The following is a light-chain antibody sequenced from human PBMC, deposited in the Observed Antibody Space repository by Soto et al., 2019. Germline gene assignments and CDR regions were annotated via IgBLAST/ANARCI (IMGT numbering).Light chain of an antibody. CDR3: CSYAGSNTYV. J-gene: IGLJ1*01. CDR2: EVS. CDR1: SSDVGGYNY. V-gene: IGLV2-11*01. Sequence: QSALTQPPSVSGSPGQSVTISCTGTSSDVGGYNYVSWYQQHPGKAPKLMIYEVSKRPSGVPDRFSGSKSGNTASLTISGLQAEDEADYYCCSYAGSNTYVFGSGTKVTVL.